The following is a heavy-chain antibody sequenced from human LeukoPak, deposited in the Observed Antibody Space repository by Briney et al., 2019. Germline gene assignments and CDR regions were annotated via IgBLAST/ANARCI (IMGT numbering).Heavy chain of an antibody. CDR1: GASMTNYY. D-gene: IGHD5-18*01. V-gene: IGHV4-59*08. CDR3: ATQAGGYSYGSFDY. CDR2: IYYTGST. J-gene: IGHJ4*02. Sequence: SETLSLTCTVSGASMTNYYWSWIRKPPGKGLEWIGYIYYTGSTNYNPSLKSRVTMSVDTSKNQVSLKLYSVTAADTAVYYCATQAGGYSYGSFDYWGQGTLVTVSS.